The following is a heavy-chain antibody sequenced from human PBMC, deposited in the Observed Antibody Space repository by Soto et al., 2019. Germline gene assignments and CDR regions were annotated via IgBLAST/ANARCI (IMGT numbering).Heavy chain of an antibody. J-gene: IGHJ4*02. CDR2: ISGSGKST. D-gene: IGHD3-10*01. CDR1: GFSFSSYA. V-gene: IGHV3-23*01. CDR3: TKDPGGGLPYYYFHF. Sequence: PGGSLRLSCAASGFSFSSYAMNWVRQAPGKGLEWVSVISGSGKSTYYAESVKGRFTISRDNSKNTLYLQMNSLRAEDTAVYYCTKDPGGGLPYYYFHFWDQGTLVTVSS.